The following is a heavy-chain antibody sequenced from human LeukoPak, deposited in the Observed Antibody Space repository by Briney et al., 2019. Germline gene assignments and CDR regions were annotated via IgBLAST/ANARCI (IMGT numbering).Heavy chain of an antibody. J-gene: IGHJ3*02. CDR3: AKGYGAFDI. CDR1: GGYISRYY. Sequence: SEALSFTCTVPGGYISRYYWSWIRQLPGKGLEWIGYIYYSGSTNYNPSLKSRVTISVDTSKNQFSLKLSSVTAADTAVYYCAKGYGAFDIWGQGTMVTVSS. CDR2: IYYSGST. D-gene: IGHD5-12*01. V-gene: IGHV4-59*08.